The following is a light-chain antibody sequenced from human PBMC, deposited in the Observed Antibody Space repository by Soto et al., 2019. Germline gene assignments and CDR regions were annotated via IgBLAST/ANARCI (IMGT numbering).Light chain of an antibody. V-gene: IGKV3-15*01. CDR3: QQYNNWPPFT. J-gene: IGKJ3*01. Sequence: EIVMTQSPATLSVSLGERATLSCRASQSVSSNLAWYQQKPGQAPRLLIYGASTRATGIPARFSGSGSGTDFTLTISSLQSEDFAVYYCQQYNNWPPFTFGPGTKVDIK. CDR1: QSVSSN. CDR2: GAS.